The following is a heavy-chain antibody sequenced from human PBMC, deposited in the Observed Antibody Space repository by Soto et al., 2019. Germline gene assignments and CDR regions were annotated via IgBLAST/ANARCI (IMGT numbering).Heavy chain of an antibody. CDR1: GGSISSSSYY. Sequence: QLQLQESGPGLVKPSETLSLTCTVSGGSISSSSYYWGWIRQPPGKGLEGIGSIYYSGSTYYNPSPNSRVTIPVDTSKNQFSLKLSSVPAAYTAVYSCARRVALAGSNWFDPWGQGTLVTVSS. CDR2: IYYSGST. V-gene: IGHV4-39*01. D-gene: IGHD6-19*01. J-gene: IGHJ5*02. CDR3: ARRVALAGSNWFDP.